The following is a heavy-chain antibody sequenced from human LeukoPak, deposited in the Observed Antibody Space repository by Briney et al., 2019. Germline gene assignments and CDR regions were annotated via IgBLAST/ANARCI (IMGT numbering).Heavy chain of an antibody. CDR1: GGSFSGYY. J-gene: IGHJ4*02. V-gene: IGHV4-34*01. CDR2: INHSGST. Sequence: PSETLSLTCAVYGGSFSGYYWSWIRQPPGKGLEWIEEINHSGSTNYNPSLKSRVTISVDTSKNQFSLKLSSVTAADTAVYYCARVDTAMAYVDYWGQGTLVTVSS. D-gene: IGHD5-18*01. CDR3: ARVDTAMAYVDY.